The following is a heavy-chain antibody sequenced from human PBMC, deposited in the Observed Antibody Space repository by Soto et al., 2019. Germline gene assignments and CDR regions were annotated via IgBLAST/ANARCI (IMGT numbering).Heavy chain of an antibody. CDR2: IKRRSIAAAT. CDR1: GCVFNNAW. Sequence: GGSLRLSCVASGCVFNNAWMNWVRQAPGAGLEWVGRIKRRSIAAATDYAAPVKGRFTISRDDSKNMLYLQMDSLTTEDHAGYYWATMGGAPPPPWGQGTLVTVSS. CDR3: ATMGGAPPPP. V-gene: IGHV3-15*07. D-gene: IGHD1-26*01. J-gene: IGHJ5*02.